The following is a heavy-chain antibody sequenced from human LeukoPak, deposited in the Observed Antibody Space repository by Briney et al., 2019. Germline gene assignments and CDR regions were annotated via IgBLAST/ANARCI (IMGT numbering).Heavy chain of an antibody. D-gene: IGHD6-6*01. V-gene: IGHV3-23*01. CDR1: GFTFPNYG. J-gene: IGHJ4*02. Sequence: GGSLRLSCAAPGFTFPNYGMSWVRQAPGKGLEWVSSITGSAGTTYYADSVKGRFTISTDNFKSTLYLQMNSLRADDTAVYFCAKGHIDSSYLYFDEWGPGTLVAVSS. CDR3: AKGHIDSSYLYFDE. CDR2: ITGSAGTT.